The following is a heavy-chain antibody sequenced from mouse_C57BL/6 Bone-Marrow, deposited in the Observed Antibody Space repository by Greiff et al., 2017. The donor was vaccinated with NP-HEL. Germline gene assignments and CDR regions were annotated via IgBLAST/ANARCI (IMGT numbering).Heavy chain of an antibody. CDR3: TRGDYGSSYYFDY. V-gene: IGHV1-5*01. D-gene: IGHD1-1*01. J-gene: IGHJ2*01. Sequence: EVQLQQSGTVLARPGASVKMSCKTSGYTFTSYWMHWVKQRPGQGLEWIGAIYPGNSDTSYNQKFKGKAKLTAVTSASTAYMELSSLTNEDSAVYYCTRGDYGSSYYFDYGGQGTTHTVSS. CDR1: GYTFTSYW. CDR2: IYPGNSDT.